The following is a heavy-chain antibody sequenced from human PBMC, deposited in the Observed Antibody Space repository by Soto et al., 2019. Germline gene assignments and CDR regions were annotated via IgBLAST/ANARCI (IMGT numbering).Heavy chain of an antibody. V-gene: IGHV2-70*01. J-gene: IGHJ4*02. CDR2: IDWDDDK. Sequence: SGPPGEPTQTLTLTCTLSGFSLSTSGMCVSWLRQPPGKALEWLALIDWDDDKYYSTSLKTRLTISKDTSKNQVVLTVTNMDPVDTATYFCARLSYRSFNFDYWGQGTLVTVSS. CDR3: ARLSYRSFNFDY. D-gene: IGHD3-16*02. CDR1: GFSLSTSGMC.